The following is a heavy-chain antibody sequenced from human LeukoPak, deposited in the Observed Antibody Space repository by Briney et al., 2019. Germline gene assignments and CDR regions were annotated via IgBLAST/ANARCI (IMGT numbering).Heavy chain of an antibody. CDR2: ISYIGST. Sequence: SETLSLTCAVSADSFSSHYWTWIQQSPGKGLEWIGYISYIGSTNYNPSLKSRVTISIDTSKNQFSLKLTSVTAADTAVYYCARDLVTVTKGFDIWGQGTMVSVSS. CDR1: ADSFSSHY. D-gene: IGHD4-17*01. J-gene: IGHJ3*02. CDR3: ARDLVTVTKGFDI. V-gene: IGHV4-59*11.